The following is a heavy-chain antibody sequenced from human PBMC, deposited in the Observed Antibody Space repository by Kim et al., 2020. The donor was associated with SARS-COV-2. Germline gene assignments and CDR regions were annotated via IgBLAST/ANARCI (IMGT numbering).Heavy chain of an antibody. CDR2: IDPSDSYT. CDR3: ARGYCSGGSCPIGY. V-gene: IGHV5-10-1*01. Sequence: GESLKISCKGSGYSFISYFITWVRQMPGKGLEWMGRIDPSDSYTNYSPSFQGHVTISADKSISTAYRQWGSLKASDTAMYYCARGYCSGGSCPIGYWGQGTLVTVSS. CDR1: GYSFISYF. J-gene: IGHJ4*02. D-gene: IGHD2-15*01.